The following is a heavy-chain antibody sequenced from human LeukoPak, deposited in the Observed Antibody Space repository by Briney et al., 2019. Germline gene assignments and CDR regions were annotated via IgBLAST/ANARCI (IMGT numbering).Heavy chain of an antibody. CDR1: GFTISTYA. CDR2: ITSSGATT. J-gene: IGHJ4*02. D-gene: IGHD5-24*01. CDR3: AKEFIAGDGHVDCDS. Sequence: PWGSLRLSCAASGFTISTYAMTWVRQAPGKGLEWFSSITSSGATTYYADSVKGRFTISRDIYKNTLYLQMNSLTAEDSAVYYCAKEFIAGDGHVDCDSWGQGTLVTVSS. V-gene: IGHV3-23*01.